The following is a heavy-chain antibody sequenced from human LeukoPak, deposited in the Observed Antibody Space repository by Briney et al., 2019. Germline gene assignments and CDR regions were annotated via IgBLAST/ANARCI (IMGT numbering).Heavy chain of an antibody. CDR3: ARDPYYDFWSGPPLGDNWFNP. V-gene: IGHV3-7*01. J-gene: IGHJ5*02. CDR2: IKQDGSEK. D-gene: IGHD3-3*01. Sequence: GGSLRLSCAASGFTFSSYWMSWVRQAPGKGLEWVANIKQDGSEKYYVDSVKGRLTISRDNAKNSLYLQMNSLRAEDTAVYYCARDPYYDFWSGPPLGDNWFNPWGQGTLVTASS. CDR1: GFTFSSYW.